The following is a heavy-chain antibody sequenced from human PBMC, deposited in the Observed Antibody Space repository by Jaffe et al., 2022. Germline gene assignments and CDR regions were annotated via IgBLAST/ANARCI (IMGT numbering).Heavy chain of an antibody. V-gene: IGHV4-59*01. J-gene: IGHJ6*03. D-gene: IGHD6-13*01. CDR2: IYYSGST. Sequence: QVQLQESGPGLVKPSETLSLTCTVSGGSISSYYWSWIRQPPGKGLEWIGYIYYSGSTNYNPSLKSRVTISVDTSKNQFSLKLSSVTAADTAVYYCARSLSSSWYTHYYYMDVWGKGTTVTVSS. CDR1: GGSISSYY. CDR3: ARSLSSSWYTHYYYMDV.